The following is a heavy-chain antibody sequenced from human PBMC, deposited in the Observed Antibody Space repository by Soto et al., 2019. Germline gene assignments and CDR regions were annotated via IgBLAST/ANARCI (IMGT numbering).Heavy chain of an antibody. V-gene: IGHV5-51*01. D-gene: IGHD3-22*01. CDR3: AKQDYGPSGYNN. J-gene: IGHJ1*01. CDR1: GYSFTTYW. CDR2: IYPGDSEI. Sequence: GESLKISCRTSGYSFTTYWVVWFRQLPGKGLEWVGLIYPGDSEIRYSPSFRGQVTISADKSISTAYLQWSSLKASGTAMYYCAKQDYGPSGYNNWGQGTLVTVSS.